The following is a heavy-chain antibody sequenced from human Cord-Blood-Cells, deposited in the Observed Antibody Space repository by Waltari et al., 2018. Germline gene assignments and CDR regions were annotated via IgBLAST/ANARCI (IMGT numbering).Heavy chain of an antibody. V-gene: IGHV1-69*06. J-gene: IGHJ2*01. CDR3: ARGDFWSGYYANWYFDL. D-gene: IGHD3-3*01. CDR2: IVPIFGTA. Sequence: QVLPVQSAAEVTKPGSSVEVPCKVSGRPYSSYAICCGRQAPGQGLEWMGGIVPIFGTANYAQKFQGRVTSTADKSTSTAYMELSSLRSEDTAVYYCARGDFWSGYYANWYFDLWGRGTLVTVSS. CDR1: GRPYSSYA.